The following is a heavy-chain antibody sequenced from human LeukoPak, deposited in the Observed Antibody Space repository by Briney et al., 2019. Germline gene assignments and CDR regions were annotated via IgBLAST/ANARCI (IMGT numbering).Heavy chain of an antibody. CDR2: ISDDGTNK. J-gene: IGHJ3*02. Sequence: AGGSLRLSCKASGFTFSSYPMDWVHQAPGKGLEWVAIISDDGTNKYYADSVKGRFTISRDDSNNTVYLQMNSLRVDDTAIYFCARGKFFDIWGQGTMVTVSS. CDR1: GFTFSSYP. CDR3: ARGKFFDI. V-gene: IGHV3-30-3*01.